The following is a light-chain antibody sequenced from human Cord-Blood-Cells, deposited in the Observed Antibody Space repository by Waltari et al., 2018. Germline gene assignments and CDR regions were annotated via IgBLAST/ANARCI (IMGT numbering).Light chain of an antibody. V-gene: IGLV2-8*01. CDR1: SSDVGGYNY. Sequence: QSALTQPPSASGSPGQSVTISCTGTSSDVGGYNYVSWYQQHPGKAPKPMIYEVSKRPSGVPYRFSGSKSGNTASLTVSGLQAEDDADYYCSSYAGSNNWVFGGGTKLTVL. CDR2: EVS. CDR3: SSYAGSNNWV. J-gene: IGLJ3*02.